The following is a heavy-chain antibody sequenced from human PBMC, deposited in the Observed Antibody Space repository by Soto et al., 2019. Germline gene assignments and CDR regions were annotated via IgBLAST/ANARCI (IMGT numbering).Heavy chain of an antibody. CDR1: GFTFSSYG. D-gene: IGHD4-17*01. CDR2: ISYDGSNK. Sequence: GGSLRLSCAASGFTFSSYGMHWVRQAPGKGLEWVAVISYDGSNKYYADSVKGRFTISRDNSKNTLYLQMNSLRAEDTAVYYCAKALGDTVTQDDAFDIWGQGTMVTVSS. CDR3: AKALGDTVTQDDAFDI. V-gene: IGHV3-30*18. J-gene: IGHJ3*02.